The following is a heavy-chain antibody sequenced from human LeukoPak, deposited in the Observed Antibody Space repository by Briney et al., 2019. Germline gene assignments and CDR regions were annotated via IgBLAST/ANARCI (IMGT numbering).Heavy chain of an antibody. Sequence: SETLSLTCTVSGGSISSDYWSWIRRPPGKGLEWIGHINYSGNTNNNPSLKSRVTISVDTSKNQFSLNLSSMTAADTAMYYCARTLSGYSYGLFDYWGQGTLVTVSS. CDR3: ARTLSGYSYGLFDY. V-gene: IGHV4-59*08. CDR2: INYSGNT. J-gene: IGHJ4*02. CDR1: GGSISSDY. D-gene: IGHD5-18*01.